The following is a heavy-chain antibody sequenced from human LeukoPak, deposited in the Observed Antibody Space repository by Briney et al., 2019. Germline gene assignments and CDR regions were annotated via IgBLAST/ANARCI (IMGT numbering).Heavy chain of an antibody. CDR2: IYHSGST. J-gene: IGHJ4*02. D-gene: IGHD3-10*01. Sequence: SETLSLTCAVSGYSISSGYYWGWIRQPPGKGLEWIGSIYHSGSTYYNPSLKSRVTISVDTSKNQFSLKLSSVTAADTAVYYCARSGEQEVRGVITNWGQGTLVTVSS. CDR1: GYSISSGYY. CDR3: ARSGEQEVRGVITN. V-gene: IGHV4-38-2*01.